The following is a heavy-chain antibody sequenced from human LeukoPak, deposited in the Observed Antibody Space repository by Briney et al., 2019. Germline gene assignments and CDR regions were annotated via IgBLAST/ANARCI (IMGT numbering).Heavy chain of an antibody. CDR2: ISSSAGTI. D-gene: IGHD3-22*01. CDR3: ARVVGDSSGYPFDY. CDR1: GFTFSSYE. J-gene: IGHJ4*02. V-gene: IGHV3-48*03. Sequence: GGALSLSCAASGFTFSSYEMNWVRQAPGKGREWVSYISSSAGTIYYADSVKGRFTISRDNAKNSLYLQMNRLRAEDTAVYYCARVVGDSSGYPFDYWGQGTLVTVSS.